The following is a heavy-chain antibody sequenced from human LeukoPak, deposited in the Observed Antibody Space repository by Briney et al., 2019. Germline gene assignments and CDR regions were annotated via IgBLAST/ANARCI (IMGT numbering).Heavy chain of an antibody. J-gene: IGHJ4*02. V-gene: IGHV4-61*02. CDR3: ARDGGTVDTAMVVGY. CDR1: GGSTSSGSYY. Sequence: SETLSLTCTVSGGSTSSGSYYWSWIRQPAGKGLEWIGRIYTSGSTNYNPSLKSRVTISVDTSKNQFSLKLSSVTAADTAVYYCARDGGTVDTAMVVGYWGQGTLVTVSS. D-gene: IGHD5-18*01. CDR2: IYTSGST.